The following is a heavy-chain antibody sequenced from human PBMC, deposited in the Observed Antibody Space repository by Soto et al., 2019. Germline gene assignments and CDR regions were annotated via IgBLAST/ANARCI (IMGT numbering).Heavy chain of an antibody. D-gene: IGHD4-4*01. V-gene: IGHV3-33*01. CDR1: GFSFSPSG. J-gene: IGHJ4*02. CDR3: ARDGSHYDVDY. CDR2: IWNDGSTT. Sequence: LVESGGGVAQPGRSLRLSCARSGFSFSPSGMHWVRQEPGKGLGWVAIIWNDGSTTNYADSVKGRFTITRDNSKNTVYLHMNSLRDEDTAVYYCARDGSHYDVDYWARGTLVTVSS.